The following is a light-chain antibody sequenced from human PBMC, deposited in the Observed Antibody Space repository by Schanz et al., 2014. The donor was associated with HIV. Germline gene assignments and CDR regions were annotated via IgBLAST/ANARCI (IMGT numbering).Light chain of an antibody. CDR2: EGT. CDR1: NSDVGGYNY. Sequence: QSALTQPPSASGSPGQSVTVSCTGTNSDVGGYNYVSWYQQHPGKAPKLMVYEGTQRPSGVSNRFSGSKSGNTASLTISGLQAEDEGDYYCSSYTTNRTMAFGGGTKLTVL. J-gene: IGLJ2*01. V-gene: IGLV2-14*01. CDR3: SSYTTNRTMA.